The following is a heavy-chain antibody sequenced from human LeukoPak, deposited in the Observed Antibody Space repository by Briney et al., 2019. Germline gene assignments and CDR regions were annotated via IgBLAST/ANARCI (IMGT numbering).Heavy chain of an antibody. CDR3: TRRGTGRDCPSRNCSSYFFDY. D-gene: IGHD6-6*01. J-gene: IGHJ4*02. V-gene: IGHV4-59*11. CDR2: IYFSGTT. CDR1: GDSITSHY. Sequence: RASETLSLTCTVSGDSITSHYWGWIRQPPGKGLEWIGHIYFSGTTSYNPSLKSRVTISVDTSKNQFSLNLTSLTVADTAVYYCTRRGTGRDCPSRNCSSYFFDYWGQGTLVTVSS.